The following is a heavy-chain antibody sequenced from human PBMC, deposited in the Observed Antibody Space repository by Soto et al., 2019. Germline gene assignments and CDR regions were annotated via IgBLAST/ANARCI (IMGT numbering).Heavy chain of an antibody. J-gene: IGHJ4*02. V-gene: IGHV1-69*12. D-gene: IGHD5-12*01. CDR2: IIPIFGTA. CDR3: ARLGSVRSGYDYVGY. CDR1: GGTFSSYA. Sequence: QVQLVQSGAEVKKPGSSVKVSCKASGGTFSSYAISWVRQAPGQGLEWMGGIIPIFGTANYAQKFQGRVTIXXDXSXXTAYRELSSLRSEDTAVYYCARLGSVRSGYDYVGYWGQGTLVTVSS.